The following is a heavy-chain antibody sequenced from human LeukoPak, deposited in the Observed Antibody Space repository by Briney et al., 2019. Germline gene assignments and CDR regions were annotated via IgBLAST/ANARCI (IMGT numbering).Heavy chain of an antibody. J-gene: IGHJ6*03. CDR3: ARVGTSRYYYYYMDV. D-gene: IGHD2-2*01. CDR2: IYYSGST. Sequence: SETLSLTCTVSGGSISSYYWSWIRQPPGKGLEWIGYIYYSGSTNYNPSLKSRVTISVDTSKNQFSLKLNSVTAADTAVYYCARVGTSRYYYYYMDVWGKGTTVTVSS. V-gene: IGHV4-59*01. CDR1: GGSISSYY.